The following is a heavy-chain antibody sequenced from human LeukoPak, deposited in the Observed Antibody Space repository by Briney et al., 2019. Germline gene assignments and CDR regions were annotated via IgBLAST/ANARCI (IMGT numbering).Heavy chain of an antibody. V-gene: IGHV3-7*04. CDR1: GFTFSSYW. D-gene: IGHD3-10*01. J-gene: IGHJ4*02. CDR3: ARDWDGSGTSLDY. CDR2: IKNDGSET. Sequence: GGSLRLSCAASGFTFSSYWMSWVRQAPGQGLEWVANIKNDGSETYYVDSVKGRFTVSRDNAKNSLYLQMNSLRAEDTAVYYCARDWDGSGTSLDYWGQGTLVTVSS.